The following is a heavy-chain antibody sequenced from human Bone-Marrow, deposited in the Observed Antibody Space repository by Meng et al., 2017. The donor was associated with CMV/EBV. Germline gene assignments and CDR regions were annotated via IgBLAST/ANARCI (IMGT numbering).Heavy chain of an antibody. Sequence: GESLKISCAASGFTFSNYAMSWVRQAPGKGLEWVSAISGSGGGTYYADSVKGRFTISRDNAKNSLYLQMNSLRVEDTAVYYCASFYCGGECYPYYFDYWGQGTLVTVSS. D-gene: IGHD2-21*01. CDR1: GFTFSNYA. V-gene: IGHV3-23*01. CDR2: ISGSGGGT. J-gene: IGHJ4*02. CDR3: ASFYCGGECYPYYFDY.